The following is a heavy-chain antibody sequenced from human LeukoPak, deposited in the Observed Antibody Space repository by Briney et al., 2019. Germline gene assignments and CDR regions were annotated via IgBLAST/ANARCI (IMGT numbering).Heavy chain of an antibody. J-gene: IGHJ4*02. V-gene: IGHV4-39*07. CDR1: GGSISSSLYY. Sequence: SETLSLTCIVSGGSISSSLYYWGWIRQPPGEGLDWIGTIYYGGTTYYNPSLKSLVTISVDTSRNQFSLRLTSVTAADTAVYYCAREFRGTYYSQFDYWGQGTLVTVSS. CDR2: IYYGGTT. CDR3: AREFRGTYYSQFDY. D-gene: IGHD1-26*01.